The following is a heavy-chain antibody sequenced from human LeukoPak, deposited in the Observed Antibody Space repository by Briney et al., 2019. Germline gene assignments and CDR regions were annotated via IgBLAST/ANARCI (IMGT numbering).Heavy chain of an antibody. Sequence: GGSLRLSCAASGFTFSHYAISWVRRAPGKGLEWVSGISGSGDSTYYTDSVKGRFTISRDNSKNTLYLQMKSLRAEDTALYYCAKERSITMIRGLDYWGQGTLVTVSS. J-gene: IGHJ4*02. CDR3: AKERSITMIRGLDY. CDR2: ISGSGDST. D-gene: IGHD3-10*01. V-gene: IGHV3-23*01. CDR1: GFTFSHYA.